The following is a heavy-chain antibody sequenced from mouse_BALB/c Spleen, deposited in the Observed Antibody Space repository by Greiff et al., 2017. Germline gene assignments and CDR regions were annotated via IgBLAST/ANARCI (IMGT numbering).Heavy chain of an antibody. CDR2: ISDGGSYT. D-gene: IGHD1-1*01. Sequence: EVHLVESGGGLVKPGGSLKLSCAASGFTFSDYYMYWVRQTPEKRLEWVATISDGGSYTYYPDSVKGRFTISRDNAKNNLYLQMSSLKSEDTAMYYCARGGYYYGSRSYAMDYWGQGTSVTVSS. CDR3: ARGGYYYGSRSYAMDY. J-gene: IGHJ4*01. V-gene: IGHV5-4*02. CDR1: GFTFSDYY.